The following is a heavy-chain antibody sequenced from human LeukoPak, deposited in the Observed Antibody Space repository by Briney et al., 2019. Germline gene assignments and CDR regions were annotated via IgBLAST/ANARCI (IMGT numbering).Heavy chain of an antibody. CDR1: GGSFSGYY. CDR2: INHSGST. V-gene: IGHV4-34*01. D-gene: IGHD5-18*01. CDR3: ARRRIQLWFKGDYFDY. J-gene: IGHJ4*02. Sequence: SETLSFTCAVYGGSFSGYYWSWIRQPPGKGLEWIGEINHSGSTNYNPSLKSRVTISVDTSKNQFSLKLSSVTAADTAVYYCARRRIQLWFKGDYFDYWGQGTLVTLSS.